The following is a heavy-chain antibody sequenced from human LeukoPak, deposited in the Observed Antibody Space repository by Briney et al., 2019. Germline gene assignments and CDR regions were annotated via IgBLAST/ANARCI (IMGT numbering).Heavy chain of an antibody. CDR2: SCYSGRT. Sequence: SETLSLTCTVSGGSISSCSYYWGRIRQPPGKGLEWFGSSCYSGRTYYNPSLTSRVTISIDTSKNQFSLKLRSVTATDTTVYDCARVGGAGFFRYFDFWSQGQLVTVSS. CDR3: ARVGGAGFFRYFDF. D-gene: IGHD3-10*01. V-gene: IGHV4-39*07. J-gene: IGHJ4*02. CDR1: GGSISSCSYY.